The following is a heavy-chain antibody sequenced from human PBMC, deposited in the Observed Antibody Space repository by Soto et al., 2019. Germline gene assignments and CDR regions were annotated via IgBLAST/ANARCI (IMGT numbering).Heavy chain of an antibody. V-gene: IGHV1-69*06. D-gene: IGHD3-10*01. CDR1: GFTFTGSA. CDR3: AGIRITMVRGVISYYYYGMDV. CDR2: IIPIFGTA. Sequence: SVKVSCKASGFTFTGSAVQWVRQARGQRLEWMGGIIPIFGTANYAQKFQGRVTITADKSTSTAYMELSSLRSEDTAVYYCAGIRITMVRGVISYYYYGMDVWGQGTTVTVSS. J-gene: IGHJ6*02.